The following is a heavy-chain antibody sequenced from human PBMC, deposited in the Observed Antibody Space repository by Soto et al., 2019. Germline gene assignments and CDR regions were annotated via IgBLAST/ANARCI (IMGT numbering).Heavy chain of an antibody. D-gene: IGHD2-15*01. J-gene: IGHJ4*02. V-gene: IGHV4-59*13. Sequence: SETLSLTCTVSGGSISSYYWSWIRQPPGKGLEWIGYIYYSGSTNYNPSLKSRVTISVDTSKNQFSLKLSSVTAADTAVYYCARDGEYGGSHDYWGQGTLVTVSS. CDR2: IYYSGST. CDR1: GGSISSYY. CDR3: ARDGEYGGSHDY.